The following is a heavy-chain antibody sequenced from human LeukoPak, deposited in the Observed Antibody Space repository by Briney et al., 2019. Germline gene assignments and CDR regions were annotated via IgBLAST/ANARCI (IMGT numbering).Heavy chain of an antibody. CDR2: ISSSSSTI. Sequence: GGSLRLSCAASGFTFSDYSMNWVRQAPGKGLEWLSYISSSSSTISYADSVKGRFTISRDNSKNSLYLQMNSLRTEDTALYYCAKGEDAAAGTEWFDPWGQGTLVTVSS. CDR3: AKGEDAAAGTEWFDP. V-gene: IGHV3-48*04. CDR1: GFTFSDYS. J-gene: IGHJ5*02. D-gene: IGHD6-13*01.